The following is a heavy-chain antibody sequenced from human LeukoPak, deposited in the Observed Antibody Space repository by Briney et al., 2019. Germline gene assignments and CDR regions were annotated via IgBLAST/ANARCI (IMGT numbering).Heavy chain of an antibody. CDR3: ARDEGAAAGASYGMDV. Sequence: PSQTLSLTCTVSGGSISYGGYYWSWIRQHPGKGLEWIGYIYYSGSTYYNPSLKSRVTISVDTSKNQFSLKLSSVTAADTAVYYCARDEGAAAGASYGMDVWGQGTTVTVSS. CDR2: IYYSGST. D-gene: IGHD6-13*01. V-gene: IGHV4-31*03. J-gene: IGHJ6*02. CDR1: GGSISYGGYY.